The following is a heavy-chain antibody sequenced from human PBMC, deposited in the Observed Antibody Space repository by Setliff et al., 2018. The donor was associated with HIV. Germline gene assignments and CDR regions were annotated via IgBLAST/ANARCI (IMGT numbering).Heavy chain of an antibody. V-gene: IGHV4-34*01. D-gene: IGHD4-17*01. Sequence: PSETLSLTCAVYGGSFSGYYWSWIRQPPGKGLEWIGETNHSGSTNYNPSLKSRVTISVDTSKNQFSLKLSSVTAADTAVYYCARLTTGAAFDIWGQGTMVTVSS. CDR2: TNHSGST. J-gene: IGHJ3*02. CDR1: GGSFSGYY. CDR3: ARLTTGAAFDI.